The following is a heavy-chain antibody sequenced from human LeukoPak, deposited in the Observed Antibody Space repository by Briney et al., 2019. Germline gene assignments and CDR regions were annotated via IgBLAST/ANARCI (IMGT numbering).Heavy chain of an antibody. V-gene: IGHV3-21*01. CDR3: APPRITMIVVNY. Sequence: GGSLRLYCAASGFTFSSYSMNWVRQAPGKGLEWVSSISSSSSYIYYADSVKGRFTISRDNAKNSLYLQMNSLRAEDTAVYYCAPPRITMIVVNYWGQGTLVTVSS. J-gene: IGHJ4*02. D-gene: IGHD3-22*01. CDR2: ISSSSSYI. CDR1: GFTFSSYS.